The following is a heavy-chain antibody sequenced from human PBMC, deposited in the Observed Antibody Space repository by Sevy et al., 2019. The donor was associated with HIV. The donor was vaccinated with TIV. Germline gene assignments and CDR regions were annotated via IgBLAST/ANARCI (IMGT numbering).Heavy chain of an antibody. J-gene: IGHJ4*02. CDR2: IKEDGSEK. D-gene: IGHD5-18*01. Sequence: GGSLRLSCAASGFTFSSYWMSWVRQAPGKGLEWVATIKEDGSEKSYVDSVKGRFTVSRDNAKNSLYLQMNSLRVDDTALYYCVRDDQWVSSYGLDCWGQGTLVTVSS. V-gene: IGHV3-7*01. CDR3: VRDDQWVSSYGLDC. CDR1: GFTFSSYW.